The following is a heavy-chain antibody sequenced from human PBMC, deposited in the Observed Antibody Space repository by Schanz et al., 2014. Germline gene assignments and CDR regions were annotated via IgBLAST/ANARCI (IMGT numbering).Heavy chain of an antibody. CDR3: AKTWTADHLTGRPGWSDGMDV. J-gene: IGHJ6*02. D-gene: IGHD3-3*01. CDR2: IASGGSHT. Sequence: QAQLVESGGGVVQPGRSLRLSCAASGFTFSNFGLHWVRQAPGKGLEWVSTIASGGSHTFYADSVTGRFTISGDNSKTTLFLQMNSLRVEDTAIYSCAKTWTADHLTGRPGWSDGMDVWGQGTTV. CDR1: GFTFSNFG. V-gene: IGHV3-NL1*01.